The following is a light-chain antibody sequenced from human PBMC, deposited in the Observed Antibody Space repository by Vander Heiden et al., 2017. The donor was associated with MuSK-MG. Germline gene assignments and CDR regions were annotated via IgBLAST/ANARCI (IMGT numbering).Light chain of an antibody. V-gene: IGKV1-39*01. CDR2: ATS. CDR1: QSIGNY. Sequence: ITCRASQSIGNYLNWYQHKPGKAPKLLIYATSSLQSGVPSRCSGSGYGTDFTLTISSLQPEDFATYYCQQSYSTSVTVRQGTRLEIK. CDR3: QQSYSTSVT. J-gene: IGKJ2*01.